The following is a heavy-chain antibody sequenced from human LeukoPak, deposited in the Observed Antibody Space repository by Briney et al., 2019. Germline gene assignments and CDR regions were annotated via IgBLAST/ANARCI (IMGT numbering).Heavy chain of an antibody. CDR3: ARDGGYCSGGSCYVGYWFDP. CDR2: ISSSSSYI. Sequence: GGSLRLSCAASGFTFSSYSMNWVRQALGKGLEWVSSISSSSSYIYYADSVKGRFTISRDNAKNSLYLQMNSLRAEDTAVYYCARDGGYCSGGSCYVGYWFDPWGQGTLVTVSS. V-gene: IGHV3-21*01. J-gene: IGHJ5*02. D-gene: IGHD2-15*01. CDR1: GFTFSSYS.